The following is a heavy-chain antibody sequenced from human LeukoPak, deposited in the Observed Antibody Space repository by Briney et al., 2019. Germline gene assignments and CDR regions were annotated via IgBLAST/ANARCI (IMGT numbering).Heavy chain of an antibody. D-gene: IGHD2-2*01. CDR2: ISGSGGST. Sequence: GGSLRLSCAASGFTFSSYEMKWVRQAPGKGLEWVSAISGSGGSTYYADSVKGRFTISRDNSKNTLYLQMNSLRAEDTAVYYCAKDELGYCSSTSCYHGMDVWGQGTTVTVSS. V-gene: IGHV3-23*01. CDR1: GFTFSSYE. J-gene: IGHJ6*02. CDR3: AKDELGYCSSTSCYHGMDV.